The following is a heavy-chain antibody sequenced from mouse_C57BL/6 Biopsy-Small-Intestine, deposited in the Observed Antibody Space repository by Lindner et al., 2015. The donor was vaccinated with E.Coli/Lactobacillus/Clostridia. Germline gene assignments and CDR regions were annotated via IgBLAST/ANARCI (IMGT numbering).Heavy chain of an antibody. CDR3: ARGDSRDY. J-gene: IGHJ2*01. CDR2: INPGSGVT. D-gene: IGHD3-3*01. Sequence: VQLQESGSELVRAGTSVKVSCRASGYAFTNYLIEWIKQRPGQGLEWIGVINPGSGVTDYNEKFKVKATLTADKSSTTAYMQLSSLTTEDSAVYFCARGDSRDYWGQGTTLTVSS. CDR1: GYAFTNYL. V-gene: IGHV1-54*01.